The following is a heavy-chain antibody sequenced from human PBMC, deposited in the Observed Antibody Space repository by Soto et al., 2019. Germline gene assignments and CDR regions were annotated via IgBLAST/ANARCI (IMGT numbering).Heavy chain of an antibody. Sequence: QVQLVQSGAEVKKPGASVTVSCKASGYTFTNNVINWVRQAPGQGLEWMGWMNPNSGNTGYAQKFQGRVTMTRNTXXXXXXXXXXXXXXXXXXXXXXXXXXXXXXSDYWGQGTLVTVSS. V-gene: IGHV1-8*01. CDR3: XXXXXXXXSDY. CDR2: MNPNSGNT. J-gene: IGHJ4*02. CDR1: GYTFTNNV.